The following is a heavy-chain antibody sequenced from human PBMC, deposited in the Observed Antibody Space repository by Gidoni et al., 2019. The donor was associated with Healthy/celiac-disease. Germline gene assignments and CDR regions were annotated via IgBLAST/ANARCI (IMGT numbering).Heavy chain of an antibody. CDR3: AKDYDSSGYYLGYFDY. CDR1: GFTFSSYA. CDR2: ISGRGVST. V-gene: IGHV3-23*01. J-gene: IGHJ4*02. Sequence: EVQLLESGGGLVQPGGSLRLPCAASGFTFSSYAMSWVRQAPGKGLEWVSAISGRGVSTYYEDSGKGRFTISRDNSKNTLYLQMNSLRAEDTAVYYCAKDYDSSGYYLGYFDYWGQGTLVTVSS. D-gene: IGHD3-22*01.